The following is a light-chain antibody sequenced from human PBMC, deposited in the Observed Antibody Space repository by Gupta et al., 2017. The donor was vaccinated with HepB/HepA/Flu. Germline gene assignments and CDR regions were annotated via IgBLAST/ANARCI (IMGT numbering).Light chain of an antibody. V-gene: IGKV3-20*01. CDR2: GAS. Sequence: EIVLTQSPGTLSLSPGERATLSCRASHSVSSSYLAWYQQKPGQAPRLLIYGASSRATGIPDRFSGSGCGTDFTLTISRREPEDFAVYYCQQYGSSPWTFGQGTKVEIK. CDR3: QQYGSSPWT. J-gene: IGKJ1*01. CDR1: HSVSSSY.